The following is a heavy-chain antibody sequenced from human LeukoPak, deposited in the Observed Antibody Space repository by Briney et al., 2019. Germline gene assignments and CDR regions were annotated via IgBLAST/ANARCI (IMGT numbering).Heavy chain of an antibody. CDR1: GYTFTSYD. CDR2: MNPNSGNT. V-gene: IGHV1-8*01. Sequence: ASVTVSCKASGYTFTSYDIHWVRQAAGQGLEWMGWMNPNSGNTGYAQKFQGRVTMTRNTSISTAYMELSSLRSEDTAVYYCARGLFGKWSIAVYWGQGTLVTVSS. D-gene: IGHD6-6*01. J-gene: IGHJ4*02. CDR3: ARGLFGKWSIAVY.